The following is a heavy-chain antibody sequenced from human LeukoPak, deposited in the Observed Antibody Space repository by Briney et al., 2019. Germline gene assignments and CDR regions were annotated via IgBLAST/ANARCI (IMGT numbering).Heavy chain of an antibody. V-gene: IGHV1-24*01. CDR2: FDPEDGET. D-gene: IGHD3-10*01. Sequence: ASVKVSCKVSGYTLTELSMHWVRQAPGKGLEWMGGFDPEDGETIYAQKFQGRVTMTRDTSTSTVYMEVSRLTSDDTAVYYCTRGVLPARFDFWGQGTLVTVSS. CDR1: GYTLTELS. J-gene: IGHJ5*01. CDR3: TRGVLPARFDF.